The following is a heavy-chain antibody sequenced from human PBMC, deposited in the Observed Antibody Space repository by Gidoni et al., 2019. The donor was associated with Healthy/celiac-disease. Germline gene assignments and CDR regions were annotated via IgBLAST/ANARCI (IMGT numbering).Heavy chain of an antibody. Sequence: QVTLRESGPALVKPTQTLTLTCTFSGFSLSTSGMCVSWIRQPPGKALEWLALIDWYDDKYYSTSLKTRLTISKDTSKNQVVLTMTNMDPVDTATYYCARIHNPQFSSDWYFDLWGRGTLVTVSS. CDR2: IDWYDDK. CDR3: ARIHNPQFSSDWYFDL. V-gene: IGHV2-70*01. J-gene: IGHJ2*01. CDR1: GFSLSTSGMC.